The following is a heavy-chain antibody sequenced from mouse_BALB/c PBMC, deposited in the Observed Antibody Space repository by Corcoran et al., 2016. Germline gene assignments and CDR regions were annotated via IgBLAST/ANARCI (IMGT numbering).Heavy chain of an antibody. V-gene: IGHV14-3*02. J-gene: IGHJ1*01. Sequence: VQVPQSGAGLVMPGASVKLSCTASGFNIKDTYMHWVKQRPEHGVEWIGRIDPANGNTKYDPKFQGKATITPDTSSNTAYLQLSSLTSEDTAVYYCANWDWYVDVWGAGTTVTVSS. CDR1: GFNIKDTY. D-gene: IGHD4-1*01. CDR2: IDPANGNT. CDR3: ANWDWYVDV.